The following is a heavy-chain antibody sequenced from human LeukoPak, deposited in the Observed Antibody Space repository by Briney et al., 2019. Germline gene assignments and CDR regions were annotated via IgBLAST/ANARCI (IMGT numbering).Heavy chain of an antibody. CDR2: INHSGST. V-gene: IGHV4-34*01. CDR1: GGSISGYY. J-gene: IGHJ3*02. CDR3: ARVLEYYDFWSGRNDAFDI. D-gene: IGHD3-3*01. Sequence: SETLSLTCSVSGGSISGYYWSWIRQPPGKGLEWIGEINHSGSTNYNPSLKSRVTISVDTSKNQFSLKLSSVTAADTAVYYCARVLEYYDFWSGRNDAFDIWGQGTMVTVSS.